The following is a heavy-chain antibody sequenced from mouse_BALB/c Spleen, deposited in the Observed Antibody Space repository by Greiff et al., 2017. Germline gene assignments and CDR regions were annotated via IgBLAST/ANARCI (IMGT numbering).Heavy chain of an antibody. V-gene: IGHV1-54*03. Sequence: VQLQQSGAELVRPGTSVKVSCKASGYAFTNYLIEWVKQRPGQGLEWIGVINPGSGGTNYNEKFKGKATLTADKSSSTAYMQLSSLTSDDSAVYFCARSRGNYLDYWGQGTTLTVSS. CDR1: GYAFTNYL. J-gene: IGHJ2*01. CDR2: INPGSGGT. CDR3: ARSRGNYLDY.